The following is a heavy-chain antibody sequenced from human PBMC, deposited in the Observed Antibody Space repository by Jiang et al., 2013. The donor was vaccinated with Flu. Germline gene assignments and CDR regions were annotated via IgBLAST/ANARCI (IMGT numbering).Heavy chain of an antibody. V-gene: IGHV3-15*01. CDR3: TTGLGYCTGGVCYSYYYYGMDV. Sequence: GGSLRLSCAASGFTFSNAWMSWVRQAPGKGLEWVGRIKSKTDGGTTDYAAPVKGRFTISRDDSKNTLYLQMNSLKTEDTAVYYCTTGLGYCTGGVCYSYYYYGMDVWGQGTTVTVSS. CDR2: IKSKTDGGTT. J-gene: IGHJ6*02. CDR1: GFTFSNAW. D-gene: IGHD2-8*02.